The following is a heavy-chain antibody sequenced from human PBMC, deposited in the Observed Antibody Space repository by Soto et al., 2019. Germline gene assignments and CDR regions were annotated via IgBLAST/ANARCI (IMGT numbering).Heavy chain of an antibody. CDR3: ARFSGSYTRGLDY. D-gene: IGHD1-26*01. Sequence: EVQLVESGGGLVQPGGSLRLSCAASGFTFSDHYMDWVRQAPGKGLEWVGRSRNKGNSYSTEYAASGKGRFTISRDESKNSLYLQMNSLKTEDTAVYYCARFSGSYTRGLDYWGQGTLVTVSS. CDR1: GFTFSDHY. V-gene: IGHV3-72*01. J-gene: IGHJ4*02. CDR2: SRNKGNSYST.